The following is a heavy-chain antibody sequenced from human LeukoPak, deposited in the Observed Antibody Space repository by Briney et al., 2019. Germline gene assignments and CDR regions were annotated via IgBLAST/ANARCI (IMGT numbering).Heavy chain of an antibody. CDR2: IYYSGST. D-gene: IGHD6-19*01. V-gene: IGHV4-59*12. Sequence: SETLSLTCTVSGGSISSYYWSWIRQPPGKGLEWIGYIYYSGSTNYNPSLKSRVTISVDTSKNQFSLKLSSVTAADTAVYYCASYSGYSSGWYFSIYWGQGTLVTVSS. CDR3: ASYSGYSSGWYFSIY. CDR1: GGSISSYY. J-gene: IGHJ4*02.